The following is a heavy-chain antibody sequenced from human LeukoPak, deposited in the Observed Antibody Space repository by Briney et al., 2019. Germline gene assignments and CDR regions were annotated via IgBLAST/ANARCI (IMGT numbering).Heavy chain of an antibody. D-gene: IGHD1-26*01. V-gene: IGHV3-23*01. J-gene: IGHJ4*02. CDR1: GFIFSSYA. CDR2: ISDSGGRT. CDR3: AKQLSRSYAY. Sequence: PGGSLRLSCAASGFIFSSYAMNWVRQAPGKGLEWVSAISDSGGRTYYADSVKGRFTISRDNSKNILYLQMNSLRAEDTAVYYCAKQLSRSYAYWGQGTLVTVSS.